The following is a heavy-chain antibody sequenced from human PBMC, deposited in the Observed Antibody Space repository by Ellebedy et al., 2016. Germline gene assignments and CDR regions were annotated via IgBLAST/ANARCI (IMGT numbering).Heavy chain of an antibody. V-gene: IGHV4-39*07. Sequence: SETLSLTCSVSGGSISSSGYSWGWIRKSPGKGLEWIGSLFYRGSTYYNPSLQSRVTMSVDASKNQFFLNVTSVTVADTAVYYCVRDLGAVASVLYWYFDLWGRGTLVTVSS. CDR2: LFYRGST. J-gene: IGHJ2*01. D-gene: IGHD6-19*01. CDR1: GGSISSSGYS. CDR3: VRDLGAVASVLYWYFDL.